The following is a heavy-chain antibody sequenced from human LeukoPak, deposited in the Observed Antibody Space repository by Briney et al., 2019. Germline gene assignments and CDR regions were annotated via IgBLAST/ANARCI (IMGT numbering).Heavy chain of an antibody. Sequence: ASVKVSCKASGNTFTTYGISWVRQAPGQGLEWMGWISTYSGNTNLAQNLQGRVTMTTDTSTSTAYMELSSLRSEDTAVYYCARDREGGGSYLGYWGQGTLVTVSS. V-gene: IGHV1-18*01. CDR2: ISTYSGNT. D-gene: IGHD1-26*01. CDR1: GNTFTTYG. CDR3: ARDREGGGSYLGY. J-gene: IGHJ4*02.